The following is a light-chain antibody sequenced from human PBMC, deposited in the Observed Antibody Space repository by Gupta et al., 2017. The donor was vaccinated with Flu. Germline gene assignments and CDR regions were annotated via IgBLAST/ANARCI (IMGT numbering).Light chain of an antibody. J-gene: IGKJ3*01. V-gene: IGKV3-20*01. CDR2: DGS. CDR3: QGYGYSPLFT. Sequence: EIVLTQSPGTLSLSPGERVTLSCRASQSVSRTFLAWYQQKPGQAPRLLIYDGSARATDLPDRFSGGGCGTYLTLTIDIREPEDFAGYYCQGYGYSPLFTFGHGTRVDVK. CDR1: QSVSRTF.